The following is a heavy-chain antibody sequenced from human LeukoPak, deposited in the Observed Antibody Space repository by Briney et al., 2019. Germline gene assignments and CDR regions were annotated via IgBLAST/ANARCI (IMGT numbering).Heavy chain of an antibody. D-gene: IGHD3-22*01. CDR2: IYSGGST. J-gene: IGHJ3*02. V-gene: IGHV3-53*01. Sequence: PGGSLRLSCAASGFTVSSNYMSWVRQAPGKGLEWVSVIYSGGSTYYADSVKGRFSISRDNSKNTLYLQMNSLRAEDTAVYYCAKDLNSTYNYDSSGYEGAFDIWGQGTMVTVSS. CDR1: GFTVSSNY. CDR3: AKDLNSTYNYDSSGYEGAFDI.